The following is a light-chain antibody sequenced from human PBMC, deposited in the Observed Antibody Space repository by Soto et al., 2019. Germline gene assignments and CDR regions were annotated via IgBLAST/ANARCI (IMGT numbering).Light chain of an antibody. Sequence: QSALTQPASVSGSPGKSITISCTGISSDVGSYNHVSWYQQHPGKAPKLMIYEGSERPSGVSNRFSASKSGNTASLTISGLQAEDEADYYCCSYARSTLYAFATGTKLTVL. CDR3: CSYARSTLYA. J-gene: IGLJ1*01. CDR1: SSDVGSYNH. CDR2: EGS. V-gene: IGLV2-23*01.